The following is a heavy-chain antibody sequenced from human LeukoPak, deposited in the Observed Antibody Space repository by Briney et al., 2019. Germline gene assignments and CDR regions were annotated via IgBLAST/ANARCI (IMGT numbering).Heavy chain of an antibody. CDR3: AIPRLSVAAQ. J-gene: IGHJ4*02. D-gene: IGHD6-19*01. CDR2: ISLDGRST. CDR1: GFTFSSYY. Sequence: GGSLRLSCAASGFTFSSYYMHWVRQAPGKGLVWVSRISLDGRSTSYADSVKGRFTISRDNAKNTLYLQMNSLRAEDTAVYYRAIPRLSVAAQGGQGTLVTVSS. V-gene: IGHV3-74*01.